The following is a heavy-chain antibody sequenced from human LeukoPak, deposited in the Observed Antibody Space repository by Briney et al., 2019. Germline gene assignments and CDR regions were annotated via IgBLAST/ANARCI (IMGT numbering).Heavy chain of an antibody. CDR1: GFTFSDYW. J-gene: IGHJ4*02. CDR2: INTDGSIT. CDR3: ARDRGPRTGFMVREAYDY. D-gene: IGHD3-10*01. V-gene: IGHV3-74*01. Sequence: GGSLRLSCAASGFTFSDYWIHWVRQAPGKGLVWVSRINTDGSITNYADSVKGRFSISRDNAKNTLYLQISSLRAEDTAVYYCARDRGPRTGFMVREAYDYWGQGTLVTVSS.